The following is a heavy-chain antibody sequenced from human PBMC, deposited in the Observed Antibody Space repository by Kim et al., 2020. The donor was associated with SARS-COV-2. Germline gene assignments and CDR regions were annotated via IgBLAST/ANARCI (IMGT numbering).Heavy chain of an antibody. D-gene: IGHD3-10*01. CDR1: GFTVSSNY. Sequence: GGSLRLSCAASGFTVSSNYMSWVRQAPGKGLEWVSVIYSGGSTYYADSVKGRFTISRHNSKNTLYLQMNSLRAEDTAVYYCARDVAYGSGSYYRTYYFDYWGQGTLVTVSS. CDR2: IYSGGST. V-gene: IGHV3-53*04. J-gene: IGHJ4*02. CDR3: ARDVAYGSGSYYRTYYFDY.